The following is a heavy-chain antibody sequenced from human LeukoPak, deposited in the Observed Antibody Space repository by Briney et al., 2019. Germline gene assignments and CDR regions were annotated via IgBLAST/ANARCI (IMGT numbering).Heavy chain of an antibody. CDR3: AKKVGLVSAPLYYFDV. CDR1: GFTFSSYS. D-gene: IGHD5/OR15-5a*01. J-gene: IGHJ4*02. Sequence: GGSLRLSCAASGFTFSSYSMNWVRQAPGKGLEWVSSISSSSSYIYYADSVKVRFTISRDNSKNTLFLQMNSLRAEDTAIYYCAKKVGLVSAPLYYFDVWGQGTLVTVSS. CDR2: ISSSSSYI. V-gene: IGHV3-21*04.